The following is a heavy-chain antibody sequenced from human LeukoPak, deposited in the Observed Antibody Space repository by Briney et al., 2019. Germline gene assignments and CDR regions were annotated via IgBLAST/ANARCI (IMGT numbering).Heavy chain of an antibody. CDR1: GFTFSSYP. Sequence: GRSLRLSCAASGFTFSSYPMHWLRQAPGKGLESLGVTSPDASNTYYATSAKGRFTISRDNSKNTLYLQMNSLRAEDTAVYYCAKDTRGVEQWLVPRNEYWGQGTLVTVSS. J-gene: IGHJ4*02. CDR2: TSPDASNT. D-gene: IGHD6-19*01. CDR3: AKDTRGVEQWLVPRNEY. V-gene: IGHV3-30*04.